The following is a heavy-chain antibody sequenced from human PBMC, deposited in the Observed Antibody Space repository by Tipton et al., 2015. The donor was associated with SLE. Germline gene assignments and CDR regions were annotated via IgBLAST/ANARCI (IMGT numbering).Heavy chain of an antibody. CDR2: IYSGGST. CDR3: ARDGRDDYYMDV. V-gene: IGHV3-53*01. CDR1: GFTVSSNY. J-gene: IGHJ6*03. Sequence: LSLTCAASGFTVSSNYMSWVRQAPGKGLEWVSVIYSGGSTYYADSVKGRFTISRDNSKNTLYLQMNSLRAEDTAVYYCARDGRDDYYMDVWGKGTTVTVSS. D-gene: IGHD5-24*01.